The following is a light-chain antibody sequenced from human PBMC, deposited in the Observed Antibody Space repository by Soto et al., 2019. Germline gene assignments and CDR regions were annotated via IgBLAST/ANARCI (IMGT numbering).Light chain of an antibody. CDR1: QSIKTY. V-gene: IGKV1-39*01. CDR2: NAS. Sequence: DIQVTQSPSSLSASVGDRVTITCRASQSIKTYLNWYQERPGKPPKLLIHNASTLQSGVPSRFSGSGSGTVFTLTISILQHEFFASYYYQHTYSPLNSFGGGTKLEIK. CDR3: QHTYSPLNS. J-gene: IGKJ2*03.